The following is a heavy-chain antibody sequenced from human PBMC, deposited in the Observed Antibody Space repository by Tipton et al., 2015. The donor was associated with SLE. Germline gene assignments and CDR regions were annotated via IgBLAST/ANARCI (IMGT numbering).Heavy chain of an antibody. Sequence: SLRLSCVASGFSLSGYSVHWVRQAPGKGLVWLSRINSDGSSTTYADSVKGRFTISRDNSKNTLYLQMNSLRTEDTAVYYCARQDFWNDPFDYWGRGTLVTVSS. CDR2: INSDGSST. CDR3: ARQDFWNDPFDY. J-gene: IGHJ4*02. V-gene: IGHV3-74*01. CDR1: GFSLSGYS. D-gene: IGHD1-1*01.